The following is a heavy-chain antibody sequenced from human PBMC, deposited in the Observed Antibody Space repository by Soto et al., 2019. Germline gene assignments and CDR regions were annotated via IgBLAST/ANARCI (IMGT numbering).Heavy chain of an antibody. D-gene: IGHD2-2*01. V-gene: IGHV3-7*01. CDR3: ARVYCSGTTCYAYNDY. Sequence: GGSLRLSCVASGFTFSSYWMSWVRQAPGKGLEWVANIKQDGSAKYYVDSVKGRFTISRDNAKNSLYLQMNSLRADDTAVYFCARVYCSGTTCYAYNDYWGQGTLVTVSS. J-gene: IGHJ4*02. CDR2: IKQDGSAK. CDR1: GFTFSSYW.